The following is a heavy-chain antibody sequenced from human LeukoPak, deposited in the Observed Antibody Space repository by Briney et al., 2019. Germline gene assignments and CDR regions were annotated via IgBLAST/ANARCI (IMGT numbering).Heavy chain of an antibody. CDR3: GRRTDSGYSDY. J-gene: IGHJ4*02. Sequence: GEPLKISCKGSGYSFTTYWIDWVRQLPGKGLEWMGIIYPGDSDTTYSPSFQGQVTISVDKSIRSAYLQWSSLKASHPSMYYCGRRTDSGYSDYWGQGTLVTVSS. D-gene: IGHD3-22*01. CDR2: IYPGDSDT. CDR1: GYSFTTYW. V-gene: IGHV5-51*01.